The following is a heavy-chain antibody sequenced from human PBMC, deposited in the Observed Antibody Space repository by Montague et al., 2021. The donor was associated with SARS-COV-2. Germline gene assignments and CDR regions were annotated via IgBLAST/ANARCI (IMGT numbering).Heavy chain of an antibody. D-gene: IGHD3-3*01. CDR3: VRDGGLRFSGGAMDV. CDR2: AYSGGTT. J-gene: IGHJ6*02. Sequence: TLSLTCNVSGGSMISGGYYWSWIRQPPGKGLEWIGYAYSGGTTYYNPSLKSRVTISEDMSKNQFSLRLTSVTAADTAVYYCVRDGGLRFSGGAMDVWGQGTTVTVSS. CDR1: GGSMISGGYY. V-gene: IGHV4-31*03.